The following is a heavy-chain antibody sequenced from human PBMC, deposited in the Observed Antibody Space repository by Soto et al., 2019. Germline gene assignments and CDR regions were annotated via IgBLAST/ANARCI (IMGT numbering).Heavy chain of an antibody. Sequence: SETLSLTCAVSGASISSYYCMWIRQPPGKGLESIGYLYYGRSANYNPSLKSRVTLSVDTSTNQCSLTLSSVTAADTAVYYCARETYGDYVGYFDPWGQGIQVTVSS. V-gene: IGHV4-59*12. CDR1: GASISSYY. CDR2: LYYGRSA. D-gene: IGHD4-17*01. J-gene: IGHJ5*02. CDR3: ARETYGDYVGYFDP.